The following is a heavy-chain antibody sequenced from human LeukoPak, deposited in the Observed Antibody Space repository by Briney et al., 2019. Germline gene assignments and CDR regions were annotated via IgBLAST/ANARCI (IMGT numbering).Heavy chain of an antibody. V-gene: IGHV3-30*02. J-gene: IGHJ4*02. Sequence: GGSLRLSCAASGFTFSSYGMHWVRQAPGKGLEWVAFIRYDGSNKYYADSVKGRFTISRDNSKNTLYLQMNSLRAEDTAVYYCAKPQGSMVRGVIDYWGQGTLVTVSS. D-gene: IGHD3-10*01. CDR2: IRYDGSNK. CDR3: AKPQGSMVRGVIDY. CDR1: GFTFSSYG.